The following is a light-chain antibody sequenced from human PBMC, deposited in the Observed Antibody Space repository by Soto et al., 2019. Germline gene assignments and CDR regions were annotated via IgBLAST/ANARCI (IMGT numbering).Light chain of an antibody. V-gene: IGKV1-33*01. J-gene: IGKJ5*01. CDR3: QQYDNLPIT. CDR2: DAS. Sequence: DFQMTQSPSSLSASVGERVTITCQASQDISNYLNWYQQKPGKAPKLLIYDASNLETGVPSRFSGSGSGTDFTFTISSLQPEDIATYYCQQYDNLPITFGQGTRLEIK. CDR1: QDISNY.